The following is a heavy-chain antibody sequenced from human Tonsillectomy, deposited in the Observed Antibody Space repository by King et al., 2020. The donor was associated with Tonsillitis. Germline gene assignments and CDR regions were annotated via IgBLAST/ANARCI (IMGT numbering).Heavy chain of an antibody. V-gene: IGHV3-23*04. J-gene: IGHJ4*02. CDR1: GFTFSSYA. D-gene: IGHD3-9*01. CDR2: VSGVDGST. CDR3: AKDSGDILTGYHNGYFDY. Sequence: VQLVESGGGLVQPGGSLTLSCAASGFTFSSYALSWVRQAPGKGLEWVSSVSGVDGSTYYADSVKGRFTISRDNSENTLYLQMHSLRAEDTAVYYCAKDSGDILTGYHNGYFDYWGQGTLVTVSS.